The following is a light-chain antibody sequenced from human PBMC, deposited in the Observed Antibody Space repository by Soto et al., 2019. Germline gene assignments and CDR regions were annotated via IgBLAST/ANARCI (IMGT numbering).Light chain of an antibody. Sequence: EIVMTQSPATLSVTPGERATLSCRASQSVGTNLAWYQQKPGKAPRLLIYGASTMATGIPARFSDSGSETDFTLTISSLQSEDFAVYFCQQYHNWPPTFGQGTRLEIK. CDR1: QSVGTN. V-gene: IGKV3-15*01. CDR3: QQYHNWPPT. CDR2: GAS. J-gene: IGKJ5*01.